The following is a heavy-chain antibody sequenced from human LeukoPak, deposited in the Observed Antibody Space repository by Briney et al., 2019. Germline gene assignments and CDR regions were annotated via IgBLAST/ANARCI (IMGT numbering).Heavy chain of an antibody. J-gene: IGHJ4*02. D-gene: IGHD3-22*01. CDR2: ISYDGSNK. CDR1: GFTFSSYA. CDR3: ARDRYYYDSSGYPDY. Sequence: GGSLRLSCAASGFTFSSYAMHWVPQAPGKGLEGVAVISYDGSNKYYADSVKGRFAISRDNSKNTLYLQMNSLRAEDTAVYYCARDRYYYDSSGYPDYWGQGTLVTVSS. V-gene: IGHV3-30*09.